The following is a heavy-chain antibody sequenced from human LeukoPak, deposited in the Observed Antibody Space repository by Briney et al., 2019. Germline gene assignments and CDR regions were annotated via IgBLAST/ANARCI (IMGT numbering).Heavy chain of an antibody. V-gene: IGHV4-34*01. Sequence: PSETLSLTCTVSGGSISSYYWSWIRQPPGKGLEWIGEINQSGNTNYNPSLKSRVTISVDTSKHQFSLNLSSVTAADTAVYYCAREGYCSGTICYNFHYWGQGTLVTVSS. CDR3: AREGYCSGTICYNFHY. CDR2: INQSGNT. D-gene: IGHD2-2*02. J-gene: IGHJ4*02. CDR1: GGSISSYY.